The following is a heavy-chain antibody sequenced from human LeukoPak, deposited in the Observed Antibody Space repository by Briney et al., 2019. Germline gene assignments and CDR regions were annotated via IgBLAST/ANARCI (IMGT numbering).Heavy chain of an antibody. V-gene: IGHV4-59*01. D-gene: IGHD3-22*01. Sequence: PSETLSLTCTVSGGSISSYYWSWIRQPPGKGLEWIGYIHYSGSTNYNPSLKSRVTISVDTSKNQFSLKLSSVTAADTAVYYCARVDYYDGDYYFDYWGQGTLVTVSS. CDR1: GGSISSYY. CDR2: IHYSGST. CDR3: ARVDYYDGDYYFDY. J-gene: IGHJ4*02.